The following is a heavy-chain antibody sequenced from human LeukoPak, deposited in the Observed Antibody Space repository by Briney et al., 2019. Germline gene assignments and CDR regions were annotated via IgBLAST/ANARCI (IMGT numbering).Heavy chain of an antibody. CDR3: AKGRGPYLGIDNNWFDP. J-gene: IGHJ5*02. D-gene: IGHD1-26*01. Sequence: GGSLRLSCAASGFTFNLYGMSWVRQVPGKGLEWVSGISGYGANTYYADSVKGRFTISRDNSKNTVFLQMNSLTVEDTAVYHCAKGRGPYLGIDNNWFDPWGQGTLVIVSS. CDR2: ISGYGANT. V-gene: IGHV3-23*01. CDR1: GFTFNLYG.